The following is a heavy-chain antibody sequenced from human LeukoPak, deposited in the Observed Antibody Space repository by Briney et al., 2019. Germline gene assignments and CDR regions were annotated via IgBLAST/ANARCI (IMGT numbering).Heavy chain of an antibody. D-gene: IGHD5-12*01. CDR3: ARDQAGLRFIRYYFDY. J-gene: IGHJ4*02. Sequence: GGSLRLSCAASGFTFSSYAMHWDRQAPGKGLEWVAVISYDGSNKYYADSVKGRFTISRDNSKNTLYLQMNSLRAEDTAVYYCARDQAGLRFIRYYFDYWGQGTLVTVSS. V-gene: IGHV3-30*04. CDR1: GFTFSSYA. CDR2: ISYDGSNK.